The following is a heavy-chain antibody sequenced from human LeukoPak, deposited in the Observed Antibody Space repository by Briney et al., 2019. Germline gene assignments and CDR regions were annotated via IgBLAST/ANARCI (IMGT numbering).Heavy chain of an antibody. CDR2: ISGSGGST. Sequence: GRSLRVSCAASGFTFSRYAMSWVRPAPGKGLDWVSAISGSGGSTNYADSVKGRFTLSRDNSKNTLYLQMNSLRAEDTAVYYCAKGAHYGANAFDIWGQGTMVTVS. J-gene: IGHJ3*02. CDR1: GFTFSRYA. CDR3: AKGAHYGANAFDI. D-gene: IGHD4-17*01. V-gene: IGHV3-23*01.